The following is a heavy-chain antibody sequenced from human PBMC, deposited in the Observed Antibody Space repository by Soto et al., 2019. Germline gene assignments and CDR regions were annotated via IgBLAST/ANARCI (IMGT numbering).Heavy chain of an antibody. CDR2: IYWDDDK. Sequence: QITLKESGPTLVKPTQTLTLTCTFSGFSLSSTRMAVGWIRQPPGKALEWLALIYWDDDKRYSPFLKSGLTIPKDTSKNQVVLTMSNMDPVDTARYYCAHIVVAGLGYYFDYWGKGTLVTVSS. D-gene: IGHD6-19*01. CDR1: GFSLSSTRMA. CDR3: AHIVVAGLGYYFDY. V-gene: IGHV2-5*02. J-gene: IGHJ4*02.